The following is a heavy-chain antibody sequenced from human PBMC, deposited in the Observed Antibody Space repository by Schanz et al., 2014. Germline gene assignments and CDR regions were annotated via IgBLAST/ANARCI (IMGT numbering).Heavy chain of an antibody. V-gene: IGHV3-7*01. Sequence: VRLMESGGGVVRPGGSLRLSCAASGFSFSTYGMHWVRQAPGKGLEWVANIKQDGSDKHYVDSVKGRFTISRDNAKNSLYLQMNSLRAEDTAVYYCARDDSPSTKPFDSWGQGTLVSVSS. J-gene: IGHJ4*02. CDR2: IKQDGSDK. CDR1: GFSFSTYG. D-gene: IGHD2-21*01. CDR3: ARDDSPSTKPFDS.